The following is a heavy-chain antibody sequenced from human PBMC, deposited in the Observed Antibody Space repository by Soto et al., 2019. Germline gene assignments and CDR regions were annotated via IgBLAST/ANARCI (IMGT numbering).Heavy chain of an antibody. CDR2: INTDGSST. V-gene: IGHV3-74*01. CDR1: GFTFRGYW. J-gene: IGHJ3*02. Sequence: RLSCAASGFTFRGYWMHWVRQAPGNGLVWVSRINTDGSSTIYADSVKGRFTISRDNAKNTLYLQMNSLRAEDTAVYYCAMSSRYGVSRDAFDIWGQGXMVTV. D-gene: IGHD4-17*01. CDR3: AMSSRYGVSRDAFDI.